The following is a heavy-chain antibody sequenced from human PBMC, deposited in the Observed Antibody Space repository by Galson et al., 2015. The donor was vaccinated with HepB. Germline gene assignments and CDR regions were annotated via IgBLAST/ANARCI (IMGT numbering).Heavy chain of an antibody. CDR3: ARANTSHYGDYAWYFDL. J-gene: IGHJ2*01. Sequence: SLRLSCAASGFTFSSYGMHWVRQAPGKGLEWVAVIWYDGSNKYYADSVKGRFTISRDNSKNTLYLQMNSLRAEDTAVYYCARANTSHYGDYAWYFDLWGRGTLVTVSS. V-gene: IGHV3-33*08. CDR2: IWYDGSNK. CDR1: GFTFSSYG. D-gene: IGHD4-17*01.